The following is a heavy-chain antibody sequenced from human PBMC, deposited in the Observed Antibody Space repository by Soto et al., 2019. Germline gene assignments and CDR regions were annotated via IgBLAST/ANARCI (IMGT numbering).Heavy chain of an antibody. J-gene: IGHJ6*02. V-gene: IGHV1-2*04. Sequence: ASVKVSCKASGYTFTGHYIHWVRQAPGQGLEWMGWINCNNGDTKYAQNFQGWVTMTRDRSISTAYMELTRLKSDDTAVYYCGRAQALSGPYYYYGLDVWGQGTTVTVSS. CDR3: GRAQALSGPYYYYGLDV. CDR1: GYTFTGHY. D-gene: IGHD3-9*01. CDR2: INCNNGDT.